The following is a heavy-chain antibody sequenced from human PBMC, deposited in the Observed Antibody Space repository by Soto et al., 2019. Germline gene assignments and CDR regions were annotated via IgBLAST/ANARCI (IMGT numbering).Heavy chain of an antibody. V-gene: IGHV4-59*08. Sequence: PSETLSLTCAVYGGSFSGYYWTWIRQPPGTGLKWIGYIYYSGSTNYNPSLKSRVTISVDTSKNQFSLKLSSATAADTAVYYCARQFPPDGGMFDSWGQGTLVTVSS. CDR2: IYYSGST. CDR3: ARQFPPDGGMFDS. D-gene: IGHD3-16*01. CDR1: GGSFSGYY. J-gene: IGHJ4*02.